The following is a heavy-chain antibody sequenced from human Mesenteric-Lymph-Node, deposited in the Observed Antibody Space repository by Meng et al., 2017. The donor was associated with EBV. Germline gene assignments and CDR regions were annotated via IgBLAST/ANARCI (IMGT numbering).Heavy chain of an antibody. Sequence: QVQHVQSGAEVKKPGASVKVHCKASGYTLTSYAMHWVRQAPGQRLEWMGWINAGNGNTKYSQKFQGRVTITRDTSASTAYMELSSLRSEDTAVYYCARGIAVAGRTDYWGQGTLVTVSS. CDR3: ARGIAVAGRTDY. J-gene: IGHJ4*02. CDR2: INAGNGNT. CDR1: GYTLTSYA. V-gene: IGHV1-3*01. D-gene: IGHD6-19*01.